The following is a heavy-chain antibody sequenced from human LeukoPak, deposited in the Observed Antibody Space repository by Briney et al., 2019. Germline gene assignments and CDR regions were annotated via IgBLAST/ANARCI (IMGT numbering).Heavy chain of an antibody. CDR3: AKEHGYDSSASFDY. Sequence: GGSLRLSCAASGFTFSNYAMSWVRQAPGKGLEWVSSISGSGFTYYADSVKGRFTISRDISKNTLYLQMNSLRAADTAVYYCAKEHGYDSSASFDYWGQGTLVTVSS. J-gene: IGHJ4*02. D-gene: IGHD3-22*01. CDR2: ISGSGFT. V-gene: IGHV3-23*01. CDR1: GFTFSNYA.